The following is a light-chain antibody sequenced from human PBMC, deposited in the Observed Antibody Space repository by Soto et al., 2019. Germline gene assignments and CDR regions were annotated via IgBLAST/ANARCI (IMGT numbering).Light chain of an antibody. V-gene: IGLV2-23*01. Sequence: QSALTQPASVSGSPGQSITISCTGTSSDVGSYNLVSWYQQHPGKAPKLMIYEGSKRPSGVSNRFSGSKSGNTASLTISGLQAEDEADYYCCSYPGSSTLYVFGTGTKVTVL. CDR3: CSYPGSSTLYV. CDR2: EGS. CDR1: SSDVGSYNL. J-gene: IGLJ1*01.